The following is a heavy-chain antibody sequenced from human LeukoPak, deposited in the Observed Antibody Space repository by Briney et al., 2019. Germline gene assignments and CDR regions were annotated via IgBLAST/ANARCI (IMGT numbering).Heavy chain of an antibody. J-gene: IGHJ4*02. Sequence: GASVKASCKASGYTFTGYYMRWVRQAPGQGLEWMGWINPNSGGTNYAQKFQGRVTMTRDTSISTAYMELSRLRSDDTAVYYCARVPITIFGVVILPPFDYWGQGTLVTVSS. V-gene: IGHV1-2*02. D-gene: IGHD3-3*01. CDR3: ARVPITIFGVVILPPFDY. CDR2: INPNSGGT. CDR1: GYTFTGYY.